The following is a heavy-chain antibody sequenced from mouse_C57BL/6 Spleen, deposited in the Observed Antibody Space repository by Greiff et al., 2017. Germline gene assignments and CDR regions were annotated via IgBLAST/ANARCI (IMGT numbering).Heavy chain of an antibody. CDR1: GYTFTDYN. J-gene: IGHJ4*01. D-gene: IGHD2-5*01. V-gene: IGHV1-18*01. Sequence: EVPLQQSGPELVKPGASVKIPCKASGYTFTDYNMDWVQQSHGKCLEWIGDINPNNGGTIYNQKFKGKATLTVDKSSSTAYMELRSLTSEDTAVYYCARAVYSNYERYYAMDDWGQGTSVTVSS. CDR2: INPNNGGT. CDR3: ARAVYSNYERYYAMDD.